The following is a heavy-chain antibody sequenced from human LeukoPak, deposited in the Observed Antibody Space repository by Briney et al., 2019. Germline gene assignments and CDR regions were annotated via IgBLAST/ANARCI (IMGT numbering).Heavy chain of an antibody. CDR1: GGSISRSTYY. CDR3: ARVGQDFSSGWYY. D-gene: IGHD6-19*01. Sequence: NPSETLSLTCTVSGGSISRSTYYWGWIRQPPGKGLEWIANIYYTGTTLYNPSLKSRVTISVDTSKNQFSLKLSSVTAADTAVYYCARVGQDFSSGWYYWGQGTLVTVSS. CDR2: IYYTGTT. V-gene: IGHV4-39*07. J-gene: IGHJ4*02.